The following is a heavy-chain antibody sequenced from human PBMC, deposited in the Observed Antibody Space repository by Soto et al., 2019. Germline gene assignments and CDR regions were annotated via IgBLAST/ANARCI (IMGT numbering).Heavy chain of an antibody. CDR1: GFTFSSYG. CDR3: AKGGSLDCSGGSCYSVYYYYGMDV. Sequence: PGGSLRLSCAASGFTFSSYGMHWVRQAPGKGLEWVAVISYDGSNKYYADSVKGRFTISRDNSKNTLYLQMNSLRAEDTAVYYCAKGGSLDCSGGSCYSVYYYYGMDVWGQGTTVTVS. CDR2: ISYDGSNK. J-gene: IGHJ6*02. V-gene: IGHV3-30*18. D-gene: IGHD2-15*01.